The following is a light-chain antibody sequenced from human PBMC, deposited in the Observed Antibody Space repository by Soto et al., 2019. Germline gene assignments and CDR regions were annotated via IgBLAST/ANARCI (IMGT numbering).Light chain of an antibody. J-gene: IGKJ5*01. V-gene: IGKV3-15*01. CDR1: QSVRSN. CDR3: QQYDDWPST. Sequence: EIVMTQSPDTLYVSPGERATLSCRASQSVRSNLAWYQHKPGQAPRLLIYDGSTRALGIPARFSGSESGTEFTLTISSLQSEDFAVYFCQQYDDWPSTFGQGTRWRL. CDR2: DGS.